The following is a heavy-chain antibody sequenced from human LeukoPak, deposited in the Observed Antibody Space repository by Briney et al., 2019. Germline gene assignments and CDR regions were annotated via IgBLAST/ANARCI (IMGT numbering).Heavy chain of an antibody. Sequence: ASVKVSCKAYGFTFTNYGVTWVRQAPGQGLEWMGWISAYNGDTKYVKQLQGRVTMTTDTSTSTAYMELRSLRSDDTAVYYCARDAPVRYVGDQSIDYWGQGTLVTVSS. D-gene: IGHD3-10*02. J-gene: IGHJ4*02. CDR2: ISAYNGDT. CDR1: GFTFTNYG. CDR3: ARDAPVRYVGDQSIDY. V-gene: IGHV1-18*01.